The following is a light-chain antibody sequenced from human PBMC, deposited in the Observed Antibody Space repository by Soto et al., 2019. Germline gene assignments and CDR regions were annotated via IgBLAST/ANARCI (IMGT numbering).Light chain of an antibody. Sequence: SYELTQPSSVSVSTGQTARITCSGDVLAKKYARWFQQKPGQAPVLVIYKDSERPSGIPERFSGSSSGTTVTLTISGAQVEDEADYYCYSAADNNRVFGGGTKVTVL. V-gene: IGLV3-27*01. CDR3: YSAADNNRV. CDR2: KDS. J-gene: IGLJ3*02. CDR1: VLAKKY.